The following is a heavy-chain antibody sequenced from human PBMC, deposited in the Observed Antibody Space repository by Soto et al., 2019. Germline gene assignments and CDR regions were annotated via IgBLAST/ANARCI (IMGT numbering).Heavy chain of an antibody. CDR3: ARHYYDFWSGYFSGTRGYYYYGMDV. Sequence: SETLSLTCTVSGGSISSYYWSWIRQPPGKGLEWIGYIYYSGSTNYNPSLKSRVTISVDTSKNQFSLKLSSVTAADTAVYYCARHYYDFWSGYFSGTRGYYYYGMDVWGQGTTVTVSS. CDR1: GGSISSYY. V-gene: IGHV4-59*01. J-gene: IGHJ6*02. CDR2: IYYSGST. D-gene: IGHD3-3*01.